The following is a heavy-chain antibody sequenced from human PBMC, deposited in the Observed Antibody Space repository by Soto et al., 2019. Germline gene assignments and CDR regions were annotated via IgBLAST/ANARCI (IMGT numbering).Heavy chain of an antibody. J-gene: IGHJ4*02. CDR2: INHSGST. CDR3: ARGRAYYYDSSGYPPHGNFDY. CDR1: GGSFSGYY. V-gene: IGHV4-34*01. D-gene: IGHD3-22*01. Sequence: SETLSLTCAVYGGSFSGYYWSWIRQPPGKGLEWIGEINHSGSTNYNPSLKSRVTISVDTSKNQFSLKLSSVTAADTAVYYCARGRAYYYDSSGYPPHGNFDYWGQGTLVTVSS.